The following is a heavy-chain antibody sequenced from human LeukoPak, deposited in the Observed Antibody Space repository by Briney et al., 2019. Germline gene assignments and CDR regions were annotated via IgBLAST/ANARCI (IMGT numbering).Heavy chain of an antibody. V-gene: IGHV1-18*01. CDR1: GYTFTSYS. Sequence: ASVKVSCKASGYTFTSYSISWVRQAPGQGLEWMGWISAYNGNTNYAQKLQGRVTMTTDTSTSTAYMELRSLRSDDTAVYYCAREWDYGSGSTGYDYWGQGTLVTVSS. D-gene: IGHD3-10*01. CDR3: AREWDYGSGSTGYDY. J-gene: IGHJ4*02. CDR2: ISAYNGNT.